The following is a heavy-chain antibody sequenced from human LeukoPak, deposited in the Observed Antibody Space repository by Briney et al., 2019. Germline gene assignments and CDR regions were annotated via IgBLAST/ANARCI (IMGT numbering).Heavy chain of an antibody. D-gene: IGHD4-23*01. J-gene: IGHJ4*02. CDR1: GGSISSGDYY. Sequence: SETLSLTCTVSGGSISSGDYYWSWIRQPPGKGLEWIGHIYYSGSTYYNPSLKSRVTISVDTSKNQFSLKLSSVTAADTAVYYCARDLLNEGNHLDYWGQGTLVTVSS. CDR3: ARDLLNEGNHLDY. V-gene: IGHV4-30-4*01. CDR2: IYYSGST.